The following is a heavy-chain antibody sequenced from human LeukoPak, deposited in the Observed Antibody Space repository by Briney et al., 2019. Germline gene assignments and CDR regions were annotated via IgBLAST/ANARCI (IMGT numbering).Heavy chain of an antibody. CDR1: GYTFTSYD. CDR2: MNPNSGNT. Sequence: ASVKVSCKASGYTFTSYDINWVRQATGQGLEWMGWMNPNSGNTGYAQKFQGRVTMTRNTSISTAYMELSSLRSEDTAVYYCASWHGYGDYGLMDYWGQGTLVTVSS. CDR3: ASWHGYGDYGLMDY. J-gene: IGHJ4*02. D-gene: IGHD4-17*01. V-gene: IGHV1-8*01.